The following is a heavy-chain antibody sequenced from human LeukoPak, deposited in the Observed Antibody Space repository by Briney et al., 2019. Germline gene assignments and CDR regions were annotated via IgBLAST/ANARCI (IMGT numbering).Heavy chain of an antibody. CDR3: ARDLGAAAGL. D-gene: IGHD6-13*01. Sequence: GGSLRLSCAASGFTFSSYSMNWVRQAPGKGLEWVSSISSSSSYIYYADSVKGRFTISRDNAKNSLYLQMNSLRVEDTAVYYCARDLGAAAGLWGQGTLVTVSS. V-gene: IGHV3-21*01. CDR1: GFTFSSYS. J-gene: IGHJ4*02. CDR2: ISSSSSYI.